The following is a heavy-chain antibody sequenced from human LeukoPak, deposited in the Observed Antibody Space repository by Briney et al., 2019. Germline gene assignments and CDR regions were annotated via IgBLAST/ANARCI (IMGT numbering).Heavy chain of an antibody. CDR2: MNPNSGNT. Sequence: ASVKVSCKASGYTFTGYYMHWVRQATGQGPEWMGWMNPNSGNTGYAQKFQGRVTMTRNTSNSTAYMELSSLRSEDTAVYYCARAIASAGSNWFEPWGQGTLVTVSS. J-gene: IGHJ5*02. D-gene: IGHD6-13*01. CDR3: ARAIASAGSNWFEP. CDR1: GYTFTGYY. V-gene: IGHV1-8*02.